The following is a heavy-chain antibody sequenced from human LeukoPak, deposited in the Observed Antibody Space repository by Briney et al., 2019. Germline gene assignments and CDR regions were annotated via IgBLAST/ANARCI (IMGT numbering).Heavy chain of an antibody. V-gene: IGHV3-23*01. CDR3: AKDRSYSHPNWFDP. CDR1: GFTFSSYA. Sequence: GGSLRVSCAASGFTFSSYAMSWVRQAPGKGLEWVSAISGSGGSTYYADSVKGRFTISRDNSKNTLYLQMNSLRAQDTAVYYCAKDRSYSHPNWFDPWGQGTLVTVSS. J-gene: IGHJ5*02. D-gene: IGHD6-13*01. CDR2: ISGSGGST.